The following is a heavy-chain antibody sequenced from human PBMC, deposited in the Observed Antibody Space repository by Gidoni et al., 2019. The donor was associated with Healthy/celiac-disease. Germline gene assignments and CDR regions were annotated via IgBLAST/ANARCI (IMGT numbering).Heavy chain of an antibody. V-gene: IGHV3-23*01. Sequence: EVQLLESGGGLVQPGGSLRLSCAASGFTVSSYAMSWVRQAPGKGLEWVSAMSGSGGSTYYADSVKGRFTISRDNSKNKLYLQMNSLRAEDTAVYYCAKGRGGSGLDYWGQGTLVTVSS. CDR1: GFTVSSYA. CDR3: AKGRGGSGLDY. CDR2: MSGSGGST. J-gene: IGHJ4*02. D-gene: IGHD6-19*01.